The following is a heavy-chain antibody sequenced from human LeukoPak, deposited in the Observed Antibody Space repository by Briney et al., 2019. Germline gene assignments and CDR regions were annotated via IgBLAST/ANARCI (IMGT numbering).Heavy chain of an antibody. CDR1: GFSLSTSGVG. J-gene: IGHJ4*02. V-gene: IGHV2-5*02. D-gene: IGHD6-19*01. Sequence: SGPTLVNPTQTLTLTCTFSGFSLSTSGVGMGWIRQPPGKALEWLALIYWDDDKRYSSSLKSRLTITKDTSKNQVVLTMTNMDPVDTATCYCAHYSSGWTRFDYWGQGTLVTVSS. CDR3: AHYSSGWTRFDY. CDR2: IYWDDDK.